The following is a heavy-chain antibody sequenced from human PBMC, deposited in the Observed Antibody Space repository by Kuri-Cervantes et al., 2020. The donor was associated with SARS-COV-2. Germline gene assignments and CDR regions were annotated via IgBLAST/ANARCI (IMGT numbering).Heavy chain of an antibody. CDR3: ARDRLGRHYFDY. CDR1: GYSISSGYY. Sequence: SQTLSLTCAVSGYSISSGYYWGWIRQPPGKGLEWIGSIYHSGSTHYKPSLKSRVTLSVDTSKNQFSLKLSSVTAADTAVYYCARDRLGRHYFDYWGQGTLVTVSS. J-gene: IGHJ4*02. CDR2: IYHSGST. V-gene: IGHV4-38-2*02. D-gene: IGHD7-27*01.